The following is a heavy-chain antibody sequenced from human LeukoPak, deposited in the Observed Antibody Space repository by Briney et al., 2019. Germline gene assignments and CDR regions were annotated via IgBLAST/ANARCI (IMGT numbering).Heavy chain of an antibody. Sequence: ASVKVSCKASGYTFTGHYMHWVRQAPGQRLEWMGWINAGNGNTKYSQKFQGGVTITRDTSASTAYMELSSLRSEDTAVYYCASGRVTASLIFDYWGQGTLVTVSS. D-gene: IGHD2-21*02. CDR1: GYTFTGHY. CDR3: ASGRVTASLIFDY. CDR2: INAGNGNT. V-gene: IGHV1-3*01. J-gene: IGHJ4*02.